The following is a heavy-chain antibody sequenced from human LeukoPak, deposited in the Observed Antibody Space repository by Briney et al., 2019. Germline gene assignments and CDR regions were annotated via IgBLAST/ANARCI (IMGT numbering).Heavy chain of an antibody. J-gene: IGHJ4*02. V-gene: IGHV3-7*01. D-gene: IGHD3-3*01. CDR2: IKQDGSEK. CDR1: GPHFSSYL. CDR3: ARAPDFWSGYFGDH. Sequence: HGRSLRLFCAASGPHFSSYLMSWVRQAPGMGLEWVVNIKQDGSEKYYVDFVKGRFTISRDNAKNSLYLQMNSRRAVDMALYYCARAPDFWSGYFGDHWAQGTLVTVSS.